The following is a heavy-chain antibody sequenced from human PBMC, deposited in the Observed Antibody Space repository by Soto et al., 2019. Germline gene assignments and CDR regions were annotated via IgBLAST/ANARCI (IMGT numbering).Heavy chain of an antibody. D-gene: IGHD3-3*01. Sequence: QVQLVQSGAEVKGPGASVKVSCKTSGYTFTNFYIHWVRQAPGQGLESMAIINPNGGSTNYAQRFQGRVILTSDTPTNTVYMELSNLRSDDTAVYYCSRGLGSGDFWGQGTLVTVSS. J-gene: IGHJ4*02. V-gene: IGHV1-46*03. CDR1: GYTFTNFY. CDR2: INPNGGST. CDR3: SRGLGSGDF.